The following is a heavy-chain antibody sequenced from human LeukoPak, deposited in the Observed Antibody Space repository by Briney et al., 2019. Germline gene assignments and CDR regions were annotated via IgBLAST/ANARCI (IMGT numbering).Heavy chain of an antibody. J-gene: IGHJ4*02. Sequence: PSETLSLTCTVSGGSISSYYWAWIRQTPGKGLEWIGSIHHSGSTYYNPSLKSRVTISVDTSKNHFSLKLSSVTAADTAVYYCARDDSDYGYWGQGTLVTVSS. V-gene: IGHV4-38-2*02. D-gene: IGHD4-17*01. CDR1: GGSISSYY. CDR2: IHHSGST. CDR3: ARDDSDYGY.